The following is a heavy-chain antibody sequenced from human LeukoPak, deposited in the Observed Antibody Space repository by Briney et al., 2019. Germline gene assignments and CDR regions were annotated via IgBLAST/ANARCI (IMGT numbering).Heavy chain of an antibody. J-gene: IGHJ5*02. CDR2: ISSSSSTI. CDR1: GFTFSSYG. CDR3: ARDRKRFDP. V-gene: IGHV3-48*01. Sequence: GGSLRLSCAASGFTFSSYGMTWVRQAPGKGLEWVSYISSSSSTIYYADSVKGRFTISRDNAKNSLYLQMNSLRAEDTAVYYCARDRKRFDPWGQGTLVTVSS.